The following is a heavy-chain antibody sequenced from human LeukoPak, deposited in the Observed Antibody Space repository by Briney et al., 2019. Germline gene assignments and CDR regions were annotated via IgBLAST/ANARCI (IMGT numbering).Heavy chain of an antibody. J-gene: IGHJ4*02. CDR2: IYYTGST. CDR1: GGSISSSGYY. D-gene: IGHD3-3*01. V-gene: IGHV4-31*03. Sequence: PSETLSLTCTVSGGSISSSGYYWSWIRQHPGKGLEWIGYIYYTGSTYYNPSLQSRFTISVDTSKNQFSLELTSVTAADTAVYYCRLSFLELEDYWGQGTLVTVSS. CDR3: RLSFLELEDY.